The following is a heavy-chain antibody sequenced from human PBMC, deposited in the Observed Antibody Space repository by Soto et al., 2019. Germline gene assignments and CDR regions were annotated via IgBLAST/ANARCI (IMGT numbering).Heavy chain of an antibody. Sequence: SETLSLTCTVSGGSISSGDYYWSWIRQPPGKGLEWIGHIYYSGSTYYNPSLKSRVTISVDTSKNQFSLKLTSVTAADTAVYYCARDKITGLFDYWGQGTLVTVSS. D-gene: IGHD2-8*02. V-gene: IGHV4-30-4*01. CDR1: GGSISSGDYY. CDR2: IYYSGST. J-gene: IGHJ4*02. CDR3: ARDKITGLFDY.